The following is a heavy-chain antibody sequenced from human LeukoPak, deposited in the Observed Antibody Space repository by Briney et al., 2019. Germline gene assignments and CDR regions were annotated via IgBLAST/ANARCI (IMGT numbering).Heavy chain of an antibody. CDR1: GYTFTGYY. D-gene: IGHD3-10*01. CDR3: ARVGGSNYYYYGMDV. V-gene: IGHV1-2*06. J-gene: IGHJ6*02. CDR2: INPNSGGT. Sequence: GASVKVSCKASGYTFTGYYMHWVRQAPGQGLEWMGRINPNSGGTNYAQKFQGRVTMTRDTSISTVHMELSGLRSEDTAVYYCARVGGSNYYYYGMDVWGQGTTVTVSS.